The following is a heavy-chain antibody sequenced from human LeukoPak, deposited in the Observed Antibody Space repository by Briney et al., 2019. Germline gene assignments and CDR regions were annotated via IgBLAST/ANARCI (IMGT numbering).Heavy chain of an antibody. D-gene: IGHD3-22*01. CDR3: ARVGYYYDSSGYLLDY. V-gene: IGHV4-39*07. J-gene: IGHJ4*02. Sequence: PSETLSLTCTVSGGSISSSSYYWGWVRQPPEKGLEWIGEIYHSGSTNYNPSLKSRVTISVDKSKNQFFLKLSSVTAADTAVYYCARVGYYYDSSGYLLDYWGQGTLVTVSS. CDR1: GGSISSSSYY. CDR2: IYHSGST.